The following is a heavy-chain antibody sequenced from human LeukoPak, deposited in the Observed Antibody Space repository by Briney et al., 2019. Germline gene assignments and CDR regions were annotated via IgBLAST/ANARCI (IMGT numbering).Heavy chain of an antibody. D-gene: IGHD2-15*01. CDR1: GFTFTSSA. Sequence: SVKVSCKASGFTFTSSAVQWVRQARGQRLEWIGWIVVGSGNTNYAQKFQERVTITRDMSASTAYMELSSLRSEDTAVYYCAAGPYCSGGSCYQNWFDPWGQGTLVTVSS. V-gene: IGHV1-58*01. CDR2: IVVGSGNT. J-gene: IGHJ5*02. CDR3: AAGPYCSGGSCYQNWFDP.